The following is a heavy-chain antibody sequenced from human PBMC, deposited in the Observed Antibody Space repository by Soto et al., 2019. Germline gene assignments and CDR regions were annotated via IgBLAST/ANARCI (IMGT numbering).Heavy chain of an antibody. J-gene: IGHJ2*01. CDR1: GGSISRYY. CDR2: FFSSLNT. D-gene: IGHD2-21*02. Sequence: QVQLQESGPGLVKPSETLSLTCAVSGGSISRYYWTWIRQPPGKGLEWIGYFFSSLNTNYNPSLKSRVTISVDKANNQFSLKLQSVTAADTAVYYCVRGSVDCDGDCNWYFDVLGRCTLVSVSS. V-gene: IGHV4-59*13. CDR3: VRGSVDCDGDCNWYFDV.